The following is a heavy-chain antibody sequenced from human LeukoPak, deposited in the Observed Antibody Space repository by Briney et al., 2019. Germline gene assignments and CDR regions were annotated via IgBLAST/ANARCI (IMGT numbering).Heavy chain of an antibody. Sequence: GRSLRLSCAASGFTFSSYAMHWVRQAPGKGLEWVAVISYDGSNKYYADSVKGRFTISRDNSKNTLYLQMNSLRAEDTAVYYCAKDLVVGIAAAGTRYGMDVWGQGTTVTVSS. CDR2: ISYDGSNK. J-gene: IGHJ6*02. V-gene: IGHV3-30*04. D-gene: IGHD6-13*01. CDR1: GFTFSSYA. CDR3: AKDLVVGIAAAGTRYGMDV.